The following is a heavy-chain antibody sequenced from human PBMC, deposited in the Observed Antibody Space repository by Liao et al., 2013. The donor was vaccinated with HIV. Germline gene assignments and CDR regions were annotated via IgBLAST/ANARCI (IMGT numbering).Heavy chain of an antibody. D-gene: IGHD4-11*01. CDR3: AREVIDYNNLVGYSFDI. CDR2: MSTSGST. J-gene: IGHJ3*02. CDR1: GGSLSSYY. Sequence: QVQLQESGPGLVKPSQTLSLTCTVSGGSLSSYYWSWIRQPAGKGLEWIGRMSTSGSTNYNPSLWSRVTTSLDTSKNQFSLKLNSVTAADTAVYYCAREVIDYNNLVGYSFDIWGQGTMVTVSS. V-gene: IGHV4-4*07.